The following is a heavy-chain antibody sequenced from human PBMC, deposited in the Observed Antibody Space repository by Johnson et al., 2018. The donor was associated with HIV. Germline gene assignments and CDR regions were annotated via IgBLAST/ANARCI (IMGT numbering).Heavy chain of an antibody. CDR1: GFTVSGNY. V-gene: IGHV3-66*01. Sequence: VQLVESGGGLVQPGGSLRLSCAASGFTVSGNYMSWVRQAPGKGLEWVSVIYSGGSTYYADSVKGRLTISRDNSKNTVYLQMNSLTTEDTAMYYCAKGGYSGCSVCAFDIWGQGTMVNVSS. CDR2: IYSGGST. D-gene: IGHD6-19*01. CDR3: AKGGYSGCSVCAFDI. J-gene: IGHJ3*02.